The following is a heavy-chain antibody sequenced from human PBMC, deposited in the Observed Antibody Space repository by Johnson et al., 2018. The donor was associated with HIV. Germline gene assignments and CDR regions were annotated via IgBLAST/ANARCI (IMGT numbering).Heavy chain of an antibody. V-gene: IGHV3-7*05. CDR3: ARELGGSSLPFGAFDI. D-gene: IGHD6-13*01. J-gene: IGHJ3*02. CDR1: GFTVSSNY. CDR2: IKQDGSQK. Sequence: VQLVESGGGVVQPGRSLRLSCAASGFTVSSNYMSWVRQAPGTGLEWVANIKQDGSQKYYVDSVTGRFTISRDNAKNSVYLQMNSLRAEDTAVYYCARELGGSSLPFGAFDIWGQGTMVTVSS.